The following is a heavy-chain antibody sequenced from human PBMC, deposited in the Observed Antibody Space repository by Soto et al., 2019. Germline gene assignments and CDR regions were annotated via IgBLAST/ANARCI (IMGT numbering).Heavy chain of an antibody. V-gene: IGHV1-3*01. CDR1: GYTFMRHA. CDR2: INSGADNT. Sequence: ASVKVSCKASGYTFMRHAMHWVRQAPGQRLEWMAWINSGADNTKYSQRFQGRVTITRDASASTAYMELSSLRSEDTAVYYCARDRDWAFDLWGQGTKVTVSS. D-gene: IGHD2-21*01. CDR3: ARDRDWAFDL. J-gene: IGHJ3*01.